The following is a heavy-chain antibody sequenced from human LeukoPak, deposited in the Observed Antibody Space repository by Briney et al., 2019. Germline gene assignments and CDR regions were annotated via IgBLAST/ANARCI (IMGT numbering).Heavy chain of an antibody. CDR2: ISSSSSSI. Sequence: GGSLRLSCEVSGFTFGSYSMNWVRQAPGKGLEWVSSISSSSSSIYYAGSVKGRFTISRDNAEKSLFLQMNSLRVEDTAVYYCVRAGHDFGDYIERFDAFDIWGQGTVVSVSS. D-gene: IGHD4-17*01. V-gene: IGHV3-21*01. CDR1: GFTFGSYS. CDR3: VRAGHDFGDYIERFDAFDI. J-gene: IGHJ3*02.